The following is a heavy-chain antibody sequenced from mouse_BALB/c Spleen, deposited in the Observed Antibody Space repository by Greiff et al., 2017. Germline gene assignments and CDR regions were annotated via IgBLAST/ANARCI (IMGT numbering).Heavy chain of an antibody. CDR2: INSNGGST. Sequence: EVHLVESGGGLVQPGGSLKLSCAASGFTFSSYGMSWVRQTPDKRLELVATINSNGGSTYYPDSVKGRFTISRDNAKNTLYLQMSSLKSEDTAMYYCARDRSTFFDYWGQGTTLTVSS. CDR1: GFTFSSYG. V-gene: IGHV5-6-3*01. D-gene: IGHD2-14*01. CDR3: ARDRSTFFDY. J-gene: IGHJ2*01.